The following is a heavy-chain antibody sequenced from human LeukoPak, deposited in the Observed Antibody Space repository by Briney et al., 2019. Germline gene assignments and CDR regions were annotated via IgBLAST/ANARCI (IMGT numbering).Heavy chain of an antibody. V-gene: IGHV3-21*01. J-gene: IGHJ4*02. Sequence: GGSLRLSCASSGFTFSSYSMNWVRQAPGKGLEWVSSISSSSSYIYYADSVKGRFTISRDNAKNSLYLQMNSLRAEDTAVYYCARVHGGCSSTSCYVDYCGRGTLVTDCS. CDR2: ISSSSSYI. D-gene: IGHD2-2*01. CDR1: GFTFSSYS. CDR3: ARVHGGCSSTSCYVDY.